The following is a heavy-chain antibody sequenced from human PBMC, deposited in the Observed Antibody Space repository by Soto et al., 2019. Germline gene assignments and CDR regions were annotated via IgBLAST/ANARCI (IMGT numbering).Heavy chain of an antibody. CDR2: IFSGGTT. V-gene: IGHV3-53*02. CDR1: GFTVSSNY. J-gene: IGHJ4*02. CDR3: ARETVPPSYHYYDC. Sequence: EVQLVETGGGLIQPGGSLRLSCAASGFTVSSNYMSWVRQAPGRGLEWVSTIFSGGTTHCADSVKGRFTISRDSSKNTLYLQMNSLRAEDTAIYYCARETVPPSYHYYDCWGQGTLVTVSS. D-gene: IGHD2-2*01.